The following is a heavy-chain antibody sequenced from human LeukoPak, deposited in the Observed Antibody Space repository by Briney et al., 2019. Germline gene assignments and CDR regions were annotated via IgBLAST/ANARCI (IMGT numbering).Heavy chain of an antibody. J-gene: IGHJ4*02. CDR3: ARDQYLVGSYRPAPFDY. CDR1: GYTFTSYG. V-gene: IGHV1-18*01. Sequence: ASVKVSCTASGYTFTSYGISWVRPAPGQGLEWMGWISAYNGNTNYAQKLQGRVTMTTDTSTSTAYMELRSLRSDDTAVYYCARDQYLVGSYRPAPFDYWGQGTLVTVSS. D-gene: IGHD3-16*02. CDR2: ISAYNGNT.